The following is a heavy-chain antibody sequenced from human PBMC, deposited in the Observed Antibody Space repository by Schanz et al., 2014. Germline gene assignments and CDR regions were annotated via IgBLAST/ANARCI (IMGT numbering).Heavy chain of an antibody. J-gene: IGHJ4*02. CDR1: GFNFNTYA. CDR2: LTEGGGGT. V-gene: IGHV3-23*01. D-gene: IGHD3-10*01. CDR3: AKDGIMVQGVIWERYFDS. Sequence: EVQLLESGGGLAQPGGSLRLACAASGFNFNTYAMSWVRQAPGKGLEWVSGLTEGGGGTYYTDAVKGRFTISRDSSKNTLYLQMNSLRAEDTALYYCAKDGIMVQGVIWERYFDSWGQGTLXTVSS.